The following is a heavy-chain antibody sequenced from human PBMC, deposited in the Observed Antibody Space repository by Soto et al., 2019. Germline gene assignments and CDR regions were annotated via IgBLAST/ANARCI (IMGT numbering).Heavy chain of an antibody. D-gene: IGHD3-9*01. CDR3: AREIRDYDILTGYYMNGNWFDP. CDR1: GFTFSDYY. Sequence: GGSLRLSCAASGFTFSDYYMSWIRQAPGKVLEWVSYISSSSSYTNYADSVKGRFTISRDNAKNSLYLQMNSLRAEDTAVYYCAREIRDYDILTGYYMNGNWFDPWGQGXLVTVYS. J-gene: IGHJ5*02. V-gene: IGHV3-11*06. CDR2: ISSSSSYT.